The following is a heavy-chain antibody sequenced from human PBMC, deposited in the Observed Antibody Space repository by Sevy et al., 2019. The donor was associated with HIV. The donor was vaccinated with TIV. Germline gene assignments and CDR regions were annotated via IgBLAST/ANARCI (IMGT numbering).Heavy chain of an antibody. D-gene: IGHD1-26*01. CDR2: IGTAGDT. CDR3: ARGTRYSGSYYLGDDAFDI. Sequence: GGSLRLSCAASGFTFSRYDMHWVRQATGKGLEWVSSIGTAGDTHYPGSVKGRFTISRENAKKSLYLQMNSLRAGDTAVYYCARGTRYSGSYYLGDDAFDIWGQGTMVTVSS. J-gene: IGHJ3*02. CDR1: GFTFSRYD. V-gene: IGHV3-13*01.